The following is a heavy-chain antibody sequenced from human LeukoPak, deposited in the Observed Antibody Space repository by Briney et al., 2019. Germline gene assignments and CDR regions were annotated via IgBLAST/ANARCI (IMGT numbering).Heavy chain of an antibody. CDR3: AKHRIVGARPLDY. Sequence: PGGSLRLSCAASGFTFSSHAMSWVRQAPGKGLEWVSSIGGSGRSTFYADSVKGRFTISRDNSKNTLYLQMNSLRAEDTAVYYCAKHRIVGARPLDYWGQGTLVTVSS. V-gene: IGHV3-23*01. CDR2: IGGSGRST. CDR1: GFTFSSHA. J-gene: IGHJ4*02. D-gene: IGHD1-26*01.